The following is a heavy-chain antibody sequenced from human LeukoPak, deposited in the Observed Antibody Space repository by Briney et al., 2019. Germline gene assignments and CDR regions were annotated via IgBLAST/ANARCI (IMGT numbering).Heavy chain of an antibody. Sequence: SETLSFTCTVSGGSISSYYWSWIRQPPGKGLEWIGYIYYSGSTNYNPSLKSRVTISVDTSKNQFSLKLSSVTAADTAVYYCARHLRYFDWAKDAFDIWGQGTMVTVSS. D-gene: IGHD3-9*01. V-gene: IGHV4-59*08. J-gene: IGHJ3*02. CDR2: IYYSGST. CDR1: GGSISSYY. CDR3: ARHLRYFDWAKDAFDI.